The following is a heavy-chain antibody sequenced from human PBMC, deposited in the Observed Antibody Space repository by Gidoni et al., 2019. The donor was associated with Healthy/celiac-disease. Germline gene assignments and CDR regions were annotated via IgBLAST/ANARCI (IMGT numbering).Heavy chain of an antibody. CDR3: ARGRGPYYDILTVLQGRAYIVYWFDP. CDR1: GGSISSGGYY. Sequence: QVQLQESGPGLVKPSQTLSLTCTVSGGSISSGGYYWSWIRQHTGKGLEWIGYIYYSGITYYTPSLKSRVTISVDTSKNQFSLKLSSVTAADTAVYYCARGRGPYYDILTVLQGRAYIVYWFDPWGQGTLVTVSS. CDR2: IYYSGIT. D-gene: IGHD3-9*01. V-gene: IGHV4-31*03. J-gene: IGHJ5*02.